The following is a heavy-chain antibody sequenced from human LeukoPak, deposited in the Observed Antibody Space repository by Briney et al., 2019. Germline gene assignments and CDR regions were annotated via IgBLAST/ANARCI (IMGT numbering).Heavy chain of an antibody. J-gene: IGHJ3*02. CDR1: GFTFSSYG. CDR3: AKARAARVDAFDI. CDR2: IIGSGGST. D-gene: IGHD6-6*01. Sequence: GSLRLSCAASGFTFSSYGMSWVRQAPGKGLEWVSGIIGSGGSTYDADSVKGRFTISRDNSKNTLYLQMNTLRAEDTALYFCAKARAARVDAFDIWGQGTMVAVSS. V-gene: IGHV3-23*01.